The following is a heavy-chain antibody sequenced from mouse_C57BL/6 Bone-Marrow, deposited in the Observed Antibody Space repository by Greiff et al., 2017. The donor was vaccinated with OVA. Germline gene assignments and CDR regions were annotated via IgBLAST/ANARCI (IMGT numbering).Heavy chain of an antibody. CDR1: GYTFTDYY. CDR2: INPNNGGT. J-gene: IGHJ4*01. Sequence: VQLQQSGPELVKPGASVKISCKASGYTFTDYYMNWVKQSHGKSLEWIGDINPNNGGTSYNQKFKGKATLTVDKSSSTAYMELRSLTSEDSAVYYCGREETARTTFAMDYWGQGTSVTVSS. D-gene: IGHD3-2*01. V-gene: IGHV1-26*01. CDR3: GREETARTTFAMDY.